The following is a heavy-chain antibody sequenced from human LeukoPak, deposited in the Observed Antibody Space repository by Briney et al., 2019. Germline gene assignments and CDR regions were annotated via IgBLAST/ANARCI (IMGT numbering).Heavy chain of an antibody. CDR3: ARARKNYYGSGSYYPFDY. V-gene: IGHV3-48*04. Sequence: GGSLRLSCAASGFTFSSYSMNWVRQAPGKGLEWVSSISSSGSTIYYADSVKGRFTISRDNAKNSLYLQMNSLRAEDTAVYYCARARKNYYGSGSYYPFDYWGQGTLVTVSS. J-gene: IGHJ4*02. D-gene: IGHD3-10*01. CDR2: ISSSGSTI. CDR1: GFTFSSYS.